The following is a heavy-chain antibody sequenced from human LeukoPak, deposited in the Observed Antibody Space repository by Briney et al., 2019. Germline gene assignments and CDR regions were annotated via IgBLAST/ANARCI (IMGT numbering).Heavy chain of an antibody. CDR1: GGSFSGYY. D-gene: IGHD5-18*01. CDR2: INHSGST. V-gene: IGHV4-34*01. Sequence: SETLSLSCAVYGGSFSGYYWSWIRQPPGKGLEWIGEINHSGSTNYNPSLKSRVTISVDTSKNQFSLKLSSVTAADTAVYYCARRRGYSYGFGYWGQGTLVTVSS. J-gene: IGHJ4*02. CDR3: ARRRGYSYGFGY.